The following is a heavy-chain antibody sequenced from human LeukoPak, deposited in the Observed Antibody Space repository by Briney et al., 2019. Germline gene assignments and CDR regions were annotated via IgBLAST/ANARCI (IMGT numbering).Heavy chain of an antibody. CDR1: GGSFSGYY. Sequence: SETLSLTCAVYGGSFSGYYWSWIRQPPGKGLEWIGEINHSGSTNYNPSLKSRVTISVDTSENQFSLKLSSVTAADTAVYYCARGRGDGYNYFDYWGQGTLVTVSS. V-gene: IGHV4-34*01. D-gene: IGHD5-24*01. J-gene: IGHJ4*02. CDR2: INHSGST. CDR3: ARGRGDGYNYFDY.